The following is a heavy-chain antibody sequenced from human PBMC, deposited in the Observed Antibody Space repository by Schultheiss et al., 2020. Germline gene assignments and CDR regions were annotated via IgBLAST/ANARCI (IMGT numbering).Heavy chain of an antibody. CDR3: ARVAATGAFDY. D-gene: IGHD6-25*01. CDR1: GGSISSGGYY. V-gene: IGHV4-39*07. Sequence: SETVSLTCTVSGGSISSGGYYWSWIRQPPGKGLEWIGEINHSGSTNYNPSLKSRVTISVDTSKNQFSLKLSSVTAADTAVYYCARVAATGAFDYWGQGTLVTVSS. CDR2: INHSGST. J-gene: IGHJ4*02.